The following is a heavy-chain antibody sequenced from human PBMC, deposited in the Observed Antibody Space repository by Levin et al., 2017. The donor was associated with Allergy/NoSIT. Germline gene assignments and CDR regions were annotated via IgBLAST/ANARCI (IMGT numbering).Heavy chain of an antibody. D-gene: IGHD6-6*01. CDR3: ARAAYSSSDPFDY. J-gene: IGHJ4*02. CDR2: ISSSSSYI. V-gene: IGHV3-21*01. CDR1: GFTFSSSS. Sequence: LSLTCAASGFTFSSSSMNWVRQAPGKGLEWVSSISSSSSYIYYADSVKGRFTISRDNAKNSLYLQMNSLRAEDTAVYYCARAAYSSSDPFDYWGQGTLVTVSS.